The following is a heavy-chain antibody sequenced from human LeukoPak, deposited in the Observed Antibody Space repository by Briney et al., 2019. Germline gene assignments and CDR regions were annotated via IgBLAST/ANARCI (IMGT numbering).Heavy chain of an antibody. CDR3: ARHMITFGGVTFDY. D-gene: IGHD3-16*01. J-gene: IGHJ4*02. CDR2: IKQDGSEK. Sequence: PGGSLRLSCAASGFTFSSYGMHWVRQAPGKGLEWVANIKQDGSEKYYVDSVKGRFTISRDNAKNSLYLQMNSLRAEDTAVYYCARHMITFGGVTFDYWGQGTLVTVSS. V-gene: IGHV3-7*01. CDR1: GFTFSSYG.